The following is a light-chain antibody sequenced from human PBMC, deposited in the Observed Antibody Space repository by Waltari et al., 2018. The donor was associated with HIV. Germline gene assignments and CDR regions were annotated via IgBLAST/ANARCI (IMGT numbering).Light chain of an antibody. CDR1: HAIDEA. J-gene: IGKJ5*01. Sequence: DIQLTQSPSSLSASLGDRVTITCRASHAIDEALNRYQHRPGRAPKLLIYDVSHRDIGVPSRFTGSGSGTHFTLTINSLQPEDFATYYCQQYAHIPPVTFGQGTRLDNK. V-gene: IGKV1-33*01. CDR3: QQYAHIPPVT. CDR2: DVS.